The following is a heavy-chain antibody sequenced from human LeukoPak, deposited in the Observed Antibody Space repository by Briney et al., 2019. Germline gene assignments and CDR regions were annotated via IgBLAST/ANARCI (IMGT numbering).Heavy chain of an antibody. V-gene: IGHV4-61*02. CDR2: IYTSGST. D-gene: IGHD2-21*01. J-gene: IGHJ4*02. CDR3: AREFAKAFDY. CDR1: GGSITSGSYY. Sequence: SETLSLTCTVSGGSITSGSYYWSWIRHPAGKGLGWIGRIYTSGSTNYNPSLKSRVTISLDTSKNKFSLKLTSVTAADTAVYYCAREFAKAFDYWGEGTLVTVSS.